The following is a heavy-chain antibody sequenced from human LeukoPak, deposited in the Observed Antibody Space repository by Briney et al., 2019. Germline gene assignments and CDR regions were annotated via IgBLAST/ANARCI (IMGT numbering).Heavy chain of an antibody. V-gene: IGHV1-2*06. Sequence: GASVKVSCKASGYTFITYYIHWVRQAPGQGLEWMGRINPNSGDTDYAQKFQGRIIMSRDTSISTLYMDLSRLRSDDTAVYYCARVGGSGAYYAFDYWGQGSLVTVPS. D-gene: IGHD3-16*01. CDR1: GYTFITYY. J-gene: IGHJ4*02. CDR2: INPNSGDT. CDR3: ARVGGSGAYYAFDY.